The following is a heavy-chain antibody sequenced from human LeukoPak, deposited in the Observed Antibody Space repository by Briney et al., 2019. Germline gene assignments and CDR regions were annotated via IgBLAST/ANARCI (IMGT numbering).Heavy chain of an antibody. V-gene: IGHV4-34*01. CDR1: GGSFSGYY. J-gene: IGHJ3*02. D-gene: IGHD3-22*01. CDR3: AISPRDYYDSSGYAFDI. CDR2: IYYSGST. Sequence: SETLSLTCAVYGGSFSGYYWSWIRQPPGKGLEWIGYIYYSGSTYYNPSLKSRVTISVDTSKNQFSLKLSSVTAADTAVYYCAISPRDYYDSSGYAFDIWGQGTMVTVSS.